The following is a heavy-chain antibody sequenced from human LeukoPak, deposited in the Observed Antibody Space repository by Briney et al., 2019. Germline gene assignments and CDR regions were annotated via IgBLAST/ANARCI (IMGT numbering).Heavy chain of an antibody. CDR3: AKVAVAGTAFLN. V-gene: IGHV3-9*01. D-gene: IGHD6-19*01. J-gene: IGHJ4*02. CDR1: GFTFDDCA. Sequence: GGSLRLSCAASGFTFDDCAMHWVRQAPGKGLEWVSGISWNSGSIGYADSVKGRFTISRDNAKNSLYLQMNSLRAEDTALYYCAKVAVAGTAFLNWGQGTLVTVSS. CDR2: ISWNSGSI.